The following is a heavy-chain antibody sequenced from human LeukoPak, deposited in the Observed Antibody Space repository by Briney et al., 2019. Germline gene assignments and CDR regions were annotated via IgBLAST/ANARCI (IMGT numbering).Heavy chain of an antibody. J-gene: IGHJ4*02. CDR2: IYYSGST. CDR3: ARVSGTAMAT. Sequence: SETLSLTCTVSGGSVSSGSYYWSWIRQPPGKGLEWIGYIYYSGSTNYNPSLKSRVTISVDTSKNQFSLKLSSVTAADTAVYYCARVSGTAMATWGQGTLVTVSS. CDR1: GGSVSSGSYY. V-gene: IGHV4-61*01. D-gene: IGHD5-18*01.